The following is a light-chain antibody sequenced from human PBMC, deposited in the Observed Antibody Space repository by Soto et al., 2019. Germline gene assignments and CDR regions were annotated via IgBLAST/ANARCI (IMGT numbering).Light chain of an antibody. V-gene: IGLV2-14*03. CDR2: DVF. Sequence: QSALTQPASVSGSPGQSITISCTGTSSDVGGYDYVSWYQQRPGKAPKLLSYDVFNRPSGVSNRFSGSRSDNTASLTISGLQAEDEADYYCSSYTSSSTLVFGTGTKLTVL. J-gene: IGLJ1*01. CDR3: SSYTSSSTLV. CDR1: SSDVGGYDY.